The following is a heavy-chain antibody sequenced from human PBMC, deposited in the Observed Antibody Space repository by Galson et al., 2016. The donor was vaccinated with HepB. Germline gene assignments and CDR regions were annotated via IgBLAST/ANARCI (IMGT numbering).Heavy chain of an antibody. Sequence: TLSLTCTVSGGSISSGSYSWSWIRQPAGKGLEWIGRIYNSGSTNYNPSLKSRVTISVDTSKNQFSLKLSSVTAADTAVYYCARDTGGFCSGGSCYNYYYYMDVWGKGTTVTVSS. CDR1: GGSISSGSYS. CDR3: ARDTGGFCSGGSCYNYYYYMDV. D-gene: IGHD2-15*01. J-gene: IGHJ6*03. V-gene: IGHV4-61*02. CDR2: IYNSGST.